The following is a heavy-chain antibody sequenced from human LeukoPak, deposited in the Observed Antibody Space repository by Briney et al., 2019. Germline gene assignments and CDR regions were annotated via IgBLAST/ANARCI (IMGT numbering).Heavy chain of an antibody. V-gene: IGHV3-20*04. CDR2: ISWNGDST. CDR1: GFTFDRYG. Sequence: GGSLRLSCAASGFTFDRYGMSWVRQAPGKGLEWVSGISWNGDSTGYADSVKGRFTISRDDAKNSLYLQMNSLRPEDTAVYYCARDFDRYFDYWGQGTLVTVSS. CDR3: ARDFDRYFDY. J-gene: IGHJ4*02. D-gene: IGHD3-9*01.